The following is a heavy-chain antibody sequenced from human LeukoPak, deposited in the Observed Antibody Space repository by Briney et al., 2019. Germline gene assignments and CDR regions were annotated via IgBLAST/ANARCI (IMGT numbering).Heavy chain of an antibody. CDR2: IYHSGST. Sequence: SETLSLTCAVSGYSISSGYYWGWIRQPPGKGLEWIGSIYHSGSTYYNPSLKSRITISVDTSKNQFSLKRSSVTAADTAVYYCARILRTTRTPFDYWGQGTLVTVSS. CDR1: GYSISSGYY. V-gene: IGHV4-38-2*01. D-gene: IGHD1-1*01. J-gene: IGHJ4*02. CDR3: ARILRTTRTPFDY.